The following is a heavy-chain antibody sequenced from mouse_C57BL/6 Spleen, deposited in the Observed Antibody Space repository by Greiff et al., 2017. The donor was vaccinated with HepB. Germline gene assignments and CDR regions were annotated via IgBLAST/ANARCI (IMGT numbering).Heavy chain of an antibody. J-gene: IGHJ4*01. V-gene: IGHV5-6*01. Sequence: EVHLVESGGDLVKPGGSLKLSCAASGFTFSSYGMSWVRQTPDKRLEWVATISSGGSYTYYPDSVKGRFTISRDNAKNTLYLQMSSLKSEDTAMYYCARRDYSNYDYYAMDYWGQGTSVTVSS. CDR2: ISSGGSYT. CDR3: ARRDYSNYDYYAMDY. CDR1: GFTFSSYG. D-gene: IGHD2-5*01.